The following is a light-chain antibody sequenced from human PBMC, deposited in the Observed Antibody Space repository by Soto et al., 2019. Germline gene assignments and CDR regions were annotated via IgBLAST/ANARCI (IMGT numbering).Light chain of an antibody. J-gene: IGLJ1*01. Sequence: SVLTQPPSASGTPGQRVTISCSGSRSNIGSNTVNWYQQLPGTSPKLLIYSNNQRPSGVPDRFSGSKSGTSASLAISGLQSEAEADYYCAAWDDSLNGYVFGTGTKVTV. CDR3: AAWDDSLNGYV. CDR2: SNN. CDR1: RSNIGSNT. V-gene: IGLV1-44*01.